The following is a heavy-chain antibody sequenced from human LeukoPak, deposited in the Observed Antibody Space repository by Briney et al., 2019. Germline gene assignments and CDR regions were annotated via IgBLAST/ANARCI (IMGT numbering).Heavy chain of an antibody. V-gene: IGHV3-74*01. Sequence: GGSLRLSCAASGFTFSSYWMHWVRQAPGKGLVWVSRINSDGSSTSYADSVKGRFTISRDNAKNTLYLQMNSLRAEDTAVYYCARGSGVVVVPAATGLDYWGQGTLVTVSS. CDR3: ARGSGVVVVPAATGLDY. D-gene: IGHD2-2*01. CDR1: GFTFSSYW. J-gene: IGHJ4*02. CDR2: INSDGSST.